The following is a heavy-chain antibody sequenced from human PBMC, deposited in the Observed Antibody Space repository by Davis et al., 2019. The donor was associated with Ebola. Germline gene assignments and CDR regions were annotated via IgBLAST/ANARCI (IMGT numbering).Heavy chain of an antibody. J-gene: IGHJ4*02. Sequence: GSLRLSCSVSGGSVGSDYWSWLRQSPGKGLEWIAFISNGGRTIYNPSLRGRVTISIDTSKNQFSLEVKSVTAADTAFYYCVRGSDAYKTGYWGQGTLVTVSS. D-gene: IGHD5-24*01. CDR2: ISNGGRT. V-gene: IGHV4-59*02. CDR1: GGSVGSDY. CDR3: VRGSDAYKTGY.